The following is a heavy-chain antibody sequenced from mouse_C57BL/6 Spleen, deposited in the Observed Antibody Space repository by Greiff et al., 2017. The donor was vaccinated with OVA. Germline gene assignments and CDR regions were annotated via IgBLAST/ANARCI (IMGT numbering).Heavy chain of an antibody. CDR3: ARHEDQERLGYWYFDV. D-gene: IGHD4-1*01. CDR1: GYTFTEYT. Sequence: VQLQQSGAELVKPGASVKLSCKASGYTFTEYTIHWVKQRPGQGLEWIGWFYPGSGSIKYNEKFKDKATLTADKSSSTVYMELSRLTSEDSAVYFCARHEDQERLGYWYFDVWGTGTTVTVSS. V-gene: IGHV1-62-2*01. CDR2: FYPGSGSI. J-gene: IGHJ1*03.